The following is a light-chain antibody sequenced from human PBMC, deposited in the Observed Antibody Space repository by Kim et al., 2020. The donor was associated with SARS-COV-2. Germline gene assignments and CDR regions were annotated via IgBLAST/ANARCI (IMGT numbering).Light chain of an antibody. CDR2: DVA. CDR1: NGHIGAYNY. Sequence: STTISCTGTNGHIGAYNYISSYHHHPGKAPKLMIYDVAQRPSGFSDRFSGTKSGNAASLIISGLQAEDEADYYCSSYASSVSYVFGTGTKVTVL. V-gene: IGLV2-14*03. J-gene: IGLJ1*01. CDR3: SSYASSVSYV.